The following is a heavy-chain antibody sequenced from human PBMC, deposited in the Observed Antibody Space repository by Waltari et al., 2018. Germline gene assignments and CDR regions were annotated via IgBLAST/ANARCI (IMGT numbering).Heavy chain of an antibody. V-gene: IGHV4-59*01. J-gene: IGHJ3*02. CDR3: ARGAAGYSSGGNI. Sequence: QVQLQESGPGLVKPSETLSLTCTVSGGSISSYYWSWIRQPPGKGLEWIGYMYYTGSTNYNPSLKSRVTISVDTSKNQFSLKLSSVTAADTAVYYCARGAAGYSSGGNIWGQGTMVTVSS. D-gene: IGHD6-19*01. CDR1: GGSISSYY. CDR2: MYYTGST.